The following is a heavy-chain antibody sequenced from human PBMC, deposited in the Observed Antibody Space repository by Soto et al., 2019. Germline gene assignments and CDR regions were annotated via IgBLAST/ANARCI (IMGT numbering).Heavy chain of an antibody. J-gene: IGHJ6*02. CDR1: GFTFSDYY. CDR3: ARQKAWTGEWLSLYAPGMDV. CDR2: ISSSGSII. D-gene: IGHD3-22*01. Sequence: QVQLVESGGGLVKPGGSLRLSCAASGFTFSDYYMSGIRQAPGKGLECVSYISSSGSIIYYAESVKGRFTISRDNAKNSLYLQMNSLRAEDTAVYYCARQKAWTGEWLSLYAPGMDVWGQGTTVTVSS. V-gene: IGHV3-11*01.